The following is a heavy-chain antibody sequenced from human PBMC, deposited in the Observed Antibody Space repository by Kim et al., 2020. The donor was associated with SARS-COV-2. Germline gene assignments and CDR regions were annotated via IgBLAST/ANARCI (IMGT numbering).Heavy chain of an antibody. CDR2: IYYSGSA. CDR1: GGSINSDY. Sequence: SETLSLTCTVSGGSINSDYWSWIRQPPGTGLAWVGYIYYSGSANYNHSLNCRLPISVDTSKYQTSLTLSSAAATDAAAYYCAVPWGSSHSLGPWGQETLV. D-gene: IGHD3-16*01. J-gene: IGHJ5*02. V-gene: IGHV4-59*01. CDR3: AVPWGSSHSLGP.